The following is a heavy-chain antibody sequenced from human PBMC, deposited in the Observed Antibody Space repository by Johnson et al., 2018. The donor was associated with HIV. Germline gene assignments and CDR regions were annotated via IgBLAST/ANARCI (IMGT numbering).Heavy chain of an antibody. CDR2: ISYDGSNK. CDR3: AKGRIVVAGFDAFDI. D-gene: IGHD2-2*01. CDR1: GFTFSSYA. V-gene: IGHV3-30*04. J-gene: IGHJ3*02. Sequence: QVQLVESGGGVVQPGRSLRLSCAASGFTFSSYAMHWVRQVPGKGLEWVAVISYDGSNKYYADSVKGRFTISRDNSKNTLYLQMNSLRAEDTAVYYCAKGRIVVAGFDAFDIWGQGTMVTVSS.